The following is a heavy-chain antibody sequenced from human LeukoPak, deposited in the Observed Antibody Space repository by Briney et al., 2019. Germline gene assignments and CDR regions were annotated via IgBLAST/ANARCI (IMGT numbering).Heavy chain of an antibody. CDR2: INPSGGST. D-gene: IGHD6-19*01. J-gene: IGHJ4*02. V-gene: IGHV1-46*01. CDR3: ARVLIAVAGYFDY. Sequence: ASVKVSCKASGYTFTSYYMHWVRQAPGQGLEWMGIINPSGGSTSYAQKFQGRVTMTRDMSTSTVYMELRSLRSDDTAVYYCARVLIAVAGYFDYWGQGTLVTVSS. CDR1: GYTFTSYY.